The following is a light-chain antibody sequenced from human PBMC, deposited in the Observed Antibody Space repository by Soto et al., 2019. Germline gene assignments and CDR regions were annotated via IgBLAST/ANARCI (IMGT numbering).Light chain of an antibody. CDR3: QQRRNWPPEVS. J-gene: IGKJ4*01. CDR2: DAS. CDR1: QGVGSY. V-gene: IGKV3-11*01. Sequence: EIVLTQSPVTLSLSPGERATLSCRASQGVGSYLAWYQQKPGQAPRLLIYDASNRATGIPARFSGSGSGTDFTLTISSLDPEDFAIYFCQQRRNWPPEVSFGGGTKVEIK.